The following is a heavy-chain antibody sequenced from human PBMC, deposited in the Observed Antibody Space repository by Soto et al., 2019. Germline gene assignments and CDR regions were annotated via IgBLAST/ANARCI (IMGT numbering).Heavy chain of an antibody. Sequence: GGSLRLSCAASGFTFSSYAMSWVRQAPGKGLEWVSAISGSGGSTYYADSVKGRFTISRDNSKNTLYLQMNSLRAEDTAVYYCARDKGSGSYYTVGMDVWGQGTTVTVSS. V-gene: IGHV3-23*01. CDR3: ARDKGSGSYYTVGMDV. D-gene: IGHD3-10*01. CDR2: ISGSGGST. CDR1: GFTFSSYA. J-gene: IGHJ6*02.